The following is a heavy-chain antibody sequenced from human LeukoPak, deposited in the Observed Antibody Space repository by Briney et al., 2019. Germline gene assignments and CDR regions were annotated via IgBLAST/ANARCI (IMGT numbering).Heavy chain of an antibody. Sequence: ASVKVSCKASGYTFTGYYMHWVRQAPGQGLEWMGWINPNSGGTNYAQKFQGRVTMTRDTTISTAYMELSRLRSDDTAVYYCARDGDNWNDLWFDPWGQGTLVTVSS. V-gene: IGHV1-2*02. CDR2: INPNSGGT. D-gene: IGHD1-1*01. J-gene: IGHJ5*02. CDR3: ARDGDNWNDLWFDP. CDR1: GYTFTGYY.